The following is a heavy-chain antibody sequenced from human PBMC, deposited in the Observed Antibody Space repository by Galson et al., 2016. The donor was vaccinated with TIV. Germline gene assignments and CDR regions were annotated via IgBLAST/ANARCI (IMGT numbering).Heavy chain of an antibody. V-gene: IGHV1-3*04. Sequence: SVKVSCKASGYTFTRYGIHWTRQAPGQRLEWMGWINTATGYTKYSQTFQDRITITRNTSASTAYMELSSLRSEDTATYYCARLGYCSSMSCFQFDPWGQGTLVSVSS. D-gene: IGHD2-2*01. CDR2: INTATGYT. CDR1: GYTFTRYG. CDR3: ARLGYCSSMSCFQFDP. J-gene: IGHJ5*02.